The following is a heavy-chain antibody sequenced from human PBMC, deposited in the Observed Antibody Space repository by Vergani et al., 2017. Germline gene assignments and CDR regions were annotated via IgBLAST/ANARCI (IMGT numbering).Heavy chain of an antibody. CDR1: AFKFYSYT. D-gene: IGHD6-13*01. CDR2: INNKGVAK. J-gene: IGHJ4*02. Sequence: EVQLLESGGGLVQPGGSLRLSCEAFAFKFYSYTMTWVRQAPGKGLGWVTFINNKGVAKYYSDAVKGRFTISRDNSKKMLYLQMNSLRVEDTAIYYCAKDDSSSERFLDSWGQGSLVTVSS. V-gene: IGHV3-23*01. CDR3: AKDDSSSERFLDS.